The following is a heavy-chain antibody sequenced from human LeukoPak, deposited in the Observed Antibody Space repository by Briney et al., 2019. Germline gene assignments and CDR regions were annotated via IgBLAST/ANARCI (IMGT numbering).Heavy chain of an antibody. J-gene: IGHJ4*02. CDR3: AKDPASYYYDSSGYYYGG. Sequence: GGSLRLSCAASGFTFSSYGMHWVRQAPGKGLEWVAFIRYDGSNKYYADSVKGRFTISRDNSKNTLYLQMNNLRAEDTAVYYCAKDPASYYYDSSGYYYGGWGQGTLVTVSS. V-gene: IGHV3-30*02. D-gene: IGHD3-22*01. CDR2: IRYDGSNK. CDR1: GFTFSSYG.